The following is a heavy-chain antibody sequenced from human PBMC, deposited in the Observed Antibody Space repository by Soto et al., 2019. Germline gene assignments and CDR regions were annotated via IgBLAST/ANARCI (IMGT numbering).Heavy chain of an antibody. Sequence: LRLSCAASGFTFSSYAMHWVRQAPGKGLEWVAVISYDGSNKYYADSVKGRFTISRDNSKNTLYLQMNSLRAEDTAVYYCARDLDYWGQGTLVTVSS. CDR3: ARDLDY. CDR2: ISYDGSNK. CDR1: GFTFSSYA. J-gene: IGHJ4*02. V-gene: IGHV3-30-3*01.